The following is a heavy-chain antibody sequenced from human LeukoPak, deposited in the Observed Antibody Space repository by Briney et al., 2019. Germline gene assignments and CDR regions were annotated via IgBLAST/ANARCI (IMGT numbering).Heavy chain of an antibody. CDR3: ANDRTGYYGDSTFDY. D-gene: IGHD4-17*01. J-gene: IGHJ4*02. V-gene: IGHV3-30*02. CDR2: IRYDGSNK. Sequence: GGSLRLSCAASGFTFSSYGMHWVRQAPGKGLGWVAFIRYDGSNKYYADSVKGRFTISRDNSKNTLYLQMNSLRAEDTAVYYCANDRTGYYGDSTFDYWGQGTLVTVSS. CDR1: GFTFSSYG.